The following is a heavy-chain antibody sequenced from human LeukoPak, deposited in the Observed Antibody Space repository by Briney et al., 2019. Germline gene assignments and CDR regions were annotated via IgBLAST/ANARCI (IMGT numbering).Heavy chain of an antibody. CDR2: INHSGST. V-gene: IGHV4-34*01. Sequence: SETLSLTCAVYGGSFSGYYWSWIRQPPGKGLEWIGEINHSGSTNYNPSLKSRVTISVDTSKNQFSLKLSSVTAAGTAVYYCARGGGYYDSSGYRHFDYWGQGTLVTVSS. D-gene: IGHD3-22*01. J-gene: IGHJ4*02. CDR1: GGSFSGYY. CDR3: ARGGGYYDSSGYRHFDY.